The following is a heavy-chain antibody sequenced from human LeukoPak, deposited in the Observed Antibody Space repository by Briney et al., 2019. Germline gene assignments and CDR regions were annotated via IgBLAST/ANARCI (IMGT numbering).Heavy chain of an antibody. CDR1: GGSISSYY. Sequence: SETLSLTCTVSGGSISSYYWSWIRQPPGKGLEWIGYIYYSGSTNYNPSLKSRVTISVDTSKNQFSLKLSSVTAADTAVYYCARPGGFTVVDAFDIWGQGTMVTVSS. CDR3: ARPGGFTVVDAFDI. CDR2: IYYSGST. J-gene: IGHJ3*02. D-gene: IGHD4-23*01. V-gene: IGHV4-59*01.